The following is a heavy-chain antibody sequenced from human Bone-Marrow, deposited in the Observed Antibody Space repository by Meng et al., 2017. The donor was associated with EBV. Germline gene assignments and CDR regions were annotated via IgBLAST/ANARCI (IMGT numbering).Heavy chain of an antibody. V-gene: IGHV4-39*07. D-gene: IGHD2-15*01. J-gene: IGHJ4*02. CDR2: IYYSGST. CDR3: ARVVAAIDY. Sequence: QAQVQEAGPGLVKPSETLSLTCTVSGGSISRSSYYWGWIRQPPGKGLEWIGSIYYSGSTYYNPSLKSRVTISVDTSKNQFSLKLSSVTAADTAVYYCARVVAAIDYWGQGTLVTVSS. CDR1: GGSISRSSYY.